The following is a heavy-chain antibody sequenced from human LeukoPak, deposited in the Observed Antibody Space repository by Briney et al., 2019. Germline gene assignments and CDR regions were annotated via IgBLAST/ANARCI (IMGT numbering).Heavy chain of an antibody. CDR3: ARDRIVGVTHWFDP. J-gene: IGHJ5*02. CDR2: IYYSGST. CDR1: GGSFSGYY. V-gene: IGHV4-59*01. D-gene: IGHD1-26*01. Sequence: SETLSLTCAVYGGSFSGYYWSWIRQPPAKGLEWIGYIYYSGSTNYNPSLQSRVTISVDTSKNQFSLKLSSVTAADTAVYYCARDRIVGVTHWFDPWGQGTLVTVSS.